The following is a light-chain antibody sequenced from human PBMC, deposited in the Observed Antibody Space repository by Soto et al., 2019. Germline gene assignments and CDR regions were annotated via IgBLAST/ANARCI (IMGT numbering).Light chain of an antibody. J-gene: IGKJ5*01. V-gene: IGKV2D-29*02. CDR1: QSLLHITGETF. Sequence: DVVMTQTPLSLSVAPGQPASISCKSSQSLLHITGETFLFWYLQKPGQSPQLLIYEVSTRVSGVPDRFSGSVSGTDFTLEIIRVETDDVGIYYCMQSTQLPHTFGQGTRLGIE. CDR2: EVS. CDR3: MQSTQLPHT.